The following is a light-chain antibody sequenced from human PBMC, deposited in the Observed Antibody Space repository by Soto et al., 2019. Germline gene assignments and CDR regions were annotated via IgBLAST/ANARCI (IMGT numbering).Light chain of an antibody. CDR1: QSLNTD. J-gene: IGKJ5*01. Sequence: ILMSLSTAFLSVSPGWTATLSCRSSQSLNTDLAWYQQKPGQAPRLLLYGASTRATGISTRFSGGGSGTEFTLTISGLESEDSAVYFCQQFNSWPPVTFGQGTRLEIK. V-gene: IGKV3-15*01. CDR2: GAS. CDR3: QQFNSWPPVT.